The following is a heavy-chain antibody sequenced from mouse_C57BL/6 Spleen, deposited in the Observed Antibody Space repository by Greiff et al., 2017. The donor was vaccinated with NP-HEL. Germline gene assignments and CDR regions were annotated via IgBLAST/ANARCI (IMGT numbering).Heavy chain of an antibody. CDR2: IDPSDSET. Sequence: VQLQQPGAELVRPGSSVKLSCKASGYTFTSYWMHWVKQRPIQGLEWIGNIDPSDSETHYNQKFKDKATLTVDKSSSTAYMQLSSLTSEDSAVYYCAREGVVANFDVWGTGTTVTVSS. CDR1: GYTFTSYW. J-gene: IGHJ1*03. D-gene: IGHD1-1*01. V-gene: IGHV1-52*01. CDR3: AREGVVANFDV.